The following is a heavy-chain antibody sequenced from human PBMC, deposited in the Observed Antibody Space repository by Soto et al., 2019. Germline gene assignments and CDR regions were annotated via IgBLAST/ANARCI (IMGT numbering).Heavy chain of an antibody. J-gene: IGHJ6*04. CDR3: AKDSTVTTSLYFYYYGFAV. CDR2: VSGRGGST. V-gene: IGHV3-23*01. CDR1: GFTFNHYA. Sequence: GVLRLCCTASGFTFNHYAMSWVRQAPGKGLEWVSAVSGRGGSTKYADSVKGRFIISRDNSNSTLYLQMDSLRGEETAVYYCAKDSTVTTSLYFYYYGFAVWGKGTTVTVSS. D-gene: IGHD4-17*01.